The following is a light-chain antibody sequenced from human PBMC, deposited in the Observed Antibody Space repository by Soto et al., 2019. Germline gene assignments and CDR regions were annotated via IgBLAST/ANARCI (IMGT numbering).Light chain of an antibody. CDR2: DAS. Sequence: ETVLTQSPATLSLPPGERATLSCRASQSVSSYLAWYQQKPGQAPRLLIYDASNRATGIPARFSGSGSGTDFTLTISSLEPEDFAVYYCQQRSNWLITFGQGTRLEIK. V-gene: IGKV3-11*01. CDR1: QSVSSY. CDR3: QQRSNWLIT. J-gene: IGKJ5*01.